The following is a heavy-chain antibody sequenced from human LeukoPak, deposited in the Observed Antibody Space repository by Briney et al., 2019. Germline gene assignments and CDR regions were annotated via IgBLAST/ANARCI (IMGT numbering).Heavy chain of an antibody. CDR3: ARVTYYDRSFDY. Sequence: SETLSLTCTVSGGSISSGSYYWSWIRQPAGKGLEWIGRIYTSGSTNYNPSLKSRVTISVDTSKNQFSLKLSSVTAADTAVYYCARVTYYDRSFDYWGQGTLVTVSS. CDR1: GGSISSGSYY. V-gene: IGHV4-61*02. D-gene: IGHD3-22*01. CDR2: IYTSGST. J-gene: IGHJ4*02.